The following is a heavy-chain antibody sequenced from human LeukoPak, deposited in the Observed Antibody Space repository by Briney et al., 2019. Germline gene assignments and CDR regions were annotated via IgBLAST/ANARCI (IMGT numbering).Heavy chain of an antibody. V-gene: IGHV1-8*01. J-gene: IGHJ4*02. Sequence: ASVKVSCKASGYTFTSYDIDWVRQAAGQGLEWMGWMNPNSGNTGYAQKFQGRVTMTRNTSISTAYMELSSLRSEDTAVYYCARGRNIVATIIGYWGQGTLVTVSS. D-gene: IGHD5-12*01. CDR1: GYTFTSYD. CDR2: MNPNSGNT. CDR3: ARGRNIVATIIGY.